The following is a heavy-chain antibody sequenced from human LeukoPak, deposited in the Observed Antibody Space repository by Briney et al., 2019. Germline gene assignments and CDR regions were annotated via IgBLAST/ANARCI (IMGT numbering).Heavy chain of an antibody. J-gene: IGHJ4*02. Sequence: PGRSLRLSCAASGFTFSSYAMHWVRHAPGKGLEWVAVISYDGSNKYYADSVKGRFTISRDNTKNTRYLQMNSLRAEDAAVYYCARGKYSSSWYYFDYWGQGTLVTVSS. CDR2: ISYDGSNK. V-gene: IGHV3-30*04. CDR3: ARGKYSSSWYYFDY. D-gene: IGHD6-13*01. CDR1: GFTFSSYA.